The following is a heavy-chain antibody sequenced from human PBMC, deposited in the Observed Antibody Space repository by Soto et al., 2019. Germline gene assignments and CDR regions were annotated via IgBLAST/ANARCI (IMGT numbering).Heavy chain of an antibody. D-gene: IGHD6-25*01. CDR2: INPNGGST. CDR3: ARGLGSGDY. Sequence: QVQLVQSGAEVKKPGASVKVSCKASGYTLTNFYIHWVRQAPGQGLEWMGIINPNGGSTNYAHNFHGRVTITRDTSTSTVYMDLSSLRSEDTAVYYCARGLGSGDYWGRGPLVTVSS. V-gene: IGHV1-46*03. J-gene: IGHJ4*02. CDR1: GYTLTNFY.